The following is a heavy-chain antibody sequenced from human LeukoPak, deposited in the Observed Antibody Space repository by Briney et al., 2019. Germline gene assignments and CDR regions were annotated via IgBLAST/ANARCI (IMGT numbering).Heavy chain of an antibody. V-gene: IGHV3-30*02. J-gene: IGHJ4*02. D-gene: IGHD3-22*01. CDR2: IRYDGSNK. Sequence: PGGSLRLSCAASGFTFSSYGMRWVRQAPGKGLEWVAFIRYDGSNKYYADSVKGRFTISRDNAKNSLYLQMNSLRAEDTAVYYCWYYYDSSGYSLFDYWGQGTLVTVSS. CDR1: GFTFSSYG. CDR3: WYYYDSSGYSLFDY.